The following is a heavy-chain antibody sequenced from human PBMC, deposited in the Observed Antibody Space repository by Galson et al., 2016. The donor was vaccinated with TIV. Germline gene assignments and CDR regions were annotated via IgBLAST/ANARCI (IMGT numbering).Heavy chain of an antibody. CDR1: GGTFSSYT. CDR3: ARDGLDMTTAVALPDY. D-gene: IGHD3/OR15-3a*01. V-gene: IGHV1-2*02. J-gene: IGHJ4*02. Sequence: SVKVSCKASGGTFSSYTLSWVRQAPGQGFEWMGWVNPKSGDTNYAQKFQGRVAMTRDTSINTAYMELSRLRSDDTAVYYCARDGLDMTTAVALPDYWGQGTLVTVSS. CDR2: VNPKSGDT.